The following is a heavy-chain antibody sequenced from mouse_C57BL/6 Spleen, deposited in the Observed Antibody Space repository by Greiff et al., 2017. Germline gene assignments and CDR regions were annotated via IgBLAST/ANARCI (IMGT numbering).Heavy chain of an antibody. Sequence: QVQLQQPGAELVRPGTSVKLSCKASGYTFTSYWMHWVKQRPGQGLEWIGVIDPSDSYTNYNQKFKGKATLTVDTSSSTAYMQLSSLTSEDSAVYYCVVLLLPFDYWGQGTTLTVSS. CDR2: IDPSDSYT. V-gene: IGHV1-59*01. J-gene: IGHJ2*01. CDR1: GYTFTSYW. CDR3: VVLLLPFDY. D-gene: IGHD1-1*01.